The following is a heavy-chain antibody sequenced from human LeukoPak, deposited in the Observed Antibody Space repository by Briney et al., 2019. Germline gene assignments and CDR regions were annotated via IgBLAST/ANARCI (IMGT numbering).Heavy chain of an antibody. Sequence: SETLSLTCTVSGGSISSYYWSWIRQPAGKGLEWIGSIYYSGSTYYNPSLKRRVTISVDTSNNQFSLKLSCVTAADTAVYYCARHYLAVVVPAAIDYWGQGTLVTVSS. CDR1: GGSISSYY. J-gene: IGHJ4*02. D-gene: IGHD2-2*01. V-gene: IGHV4-59*05. CDR2: IYYSGST. CDR3: ARHYLAVVVPAAIDY.